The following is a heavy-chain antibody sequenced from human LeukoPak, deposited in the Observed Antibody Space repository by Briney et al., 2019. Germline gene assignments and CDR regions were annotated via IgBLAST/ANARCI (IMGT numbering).Heavy chain of an antibody. CDR2: ISSSSSPI. CDR1: GFTISSYA. D-gene: IGHD3-10*01. Sequence: GGSLRLSCAASGFTISSYAMNWVRQAPGKGLEWVSYISSSSSPIYYADSVKGRFTISRDNAKNSLYLQMNSLRAEDTAVYYCARDGSGSTDYWGQGTLVTVSS. J-gene: IGHJ4*02. CDR3: ARDGSGSTDY. V-gene: IGHV3-21*05.